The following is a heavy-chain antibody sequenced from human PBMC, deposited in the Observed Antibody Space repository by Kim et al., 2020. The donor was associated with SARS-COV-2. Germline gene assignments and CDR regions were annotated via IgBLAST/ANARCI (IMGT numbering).Heavy chain of an antibody. CDR1: GFTFSSYW. D-gene: IGHD6-13*01. Sequence: GGSLRLSCAASGFTFSSYWMHWVRQAPGKGLVWVSRINSDGSSTSYADSVKGRFTISRDNAKNTLYLQMNSLRAEDTAVYYCARVDPLIAAAGTWGQGTLVTVSS. J-gene: IGHJ4*02. CDR2: INSDGSST. CDR3: ARVDPLIAAAGT. V-gene: IGHV3-74*01.